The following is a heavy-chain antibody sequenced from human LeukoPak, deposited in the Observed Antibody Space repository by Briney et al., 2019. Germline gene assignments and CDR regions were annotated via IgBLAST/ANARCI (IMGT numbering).Heavy chain of an antibody. J-gene: IGHJ4*02. CDR1: GGSLNSYF. V-gene: IGHV4-4*07. CDR2: IYTSGST. CDR3: ARSAGAGFDS. D-gene: IGHD4-17*01. Sequence: SETLSLTCTVSGGSLNSYFWSWIRQPAGKGLEWIGRIYTSGSTNYNPSVKSRVSMSVDTSKNQFSLKLRFVTAADTAVYYCARSAGAGFDSWGQGTLVTVSS.